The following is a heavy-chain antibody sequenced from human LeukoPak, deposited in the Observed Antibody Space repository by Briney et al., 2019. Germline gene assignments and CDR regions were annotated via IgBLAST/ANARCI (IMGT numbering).Heavy chain of an antibody. CDR3: ARLDKHTGSWLPDY. CDR2: IYSGGTT. J-gene: IGHJ4*02. V-gene: IGHV4-59*08. D-gene: IGHD6-13*01. CDR1: GGSISSYY. Sequence: SETLSLTCTVSGGSISSYYWIWTRQPPGKGLEWIGYIYSGGTTFYSPSLQSQVTMSVDTSKNQFSLKLSSVTAADTAVYFCARLDKHTGSWLPDYWGQGTLVTVYS.